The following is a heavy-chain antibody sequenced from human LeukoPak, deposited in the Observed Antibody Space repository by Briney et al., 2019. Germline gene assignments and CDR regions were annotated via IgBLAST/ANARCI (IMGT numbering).Heavy chain of an antibody. Sequence: GGSLRLSCAASGFSFDDSAMHWVRQAPGKGLEWVSLISGDGRSTYYADPVKGRFTISRDNSKNSLYLQMNSLRIEDTALYYCAKSQGYCSSTSCRPYSTTWPFNYWGQGTLVTVAS. CDR3: AKSQGYCSSTSCRPYSTTWPFNY. CDR1: GFSFDDSA. CDR2: ISGDGRST. D-gene: IGHD2-2*01. J-gene: IGHJ4*02. V-gene: IGHV3-43*02.